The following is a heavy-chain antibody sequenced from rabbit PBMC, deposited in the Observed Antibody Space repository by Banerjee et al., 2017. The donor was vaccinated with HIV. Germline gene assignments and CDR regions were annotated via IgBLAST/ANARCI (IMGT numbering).Heavy chain of an antibody. Sequence: QSLEESGGDLVKPGASLTLTCTASGFSFSSSYYMCWVRQAPGKGLEWIACIYAGSSDTTYYASWAKGRFTVSKTSSTTVTLQMTSLTVADTATYFCVRDRYTGRYNLWGQGTLVTVS. V-gene: IGHV1S40*01. D-gene: IGHD1-1*01. CDR2: IYAGSSDTT. J-gene: IGHJ4*01. CDR3: VRDRYTGRYNL. CDR1: GFSFSSSYY.